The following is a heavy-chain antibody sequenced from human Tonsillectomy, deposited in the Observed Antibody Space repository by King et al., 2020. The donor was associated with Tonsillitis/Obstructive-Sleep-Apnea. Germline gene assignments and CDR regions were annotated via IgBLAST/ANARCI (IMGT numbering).Heavy chain of an antibody. CDR1: GYSFTHYW. CDR3: ATYKASKFDY. D-gene: IGHD1-14*01. V-gene: IGHV5-51*01. Sequence: VQLVESGAEVKKPGESLKIFFKGSGYSFTHYWIGWVRQMLGKVLEWIGIIYPVVSDTRYSPSFQGQVTISADKSTSTAYLQWSSLKASDTALYYCATYKASKFDYWGQGTLVTVSS. CDR2: IYPVVSDT. J-gene: IGHJ4*02.